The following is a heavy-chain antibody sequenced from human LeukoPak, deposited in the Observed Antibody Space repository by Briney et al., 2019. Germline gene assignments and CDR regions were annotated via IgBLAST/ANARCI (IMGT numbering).Heavy chain of an antibody. V-gene: IGHV3-66*01. CDR1: GFTVSGNY. CDR2: IHRGGNT. CDR3: ARDPGYGLGVDYGDY. J-gene: IGHJ4*02. D-gene: IGHD3-10*01. Sequence: GGSLRLSCAASGFTVSGNYMSWARQAPGKGLEWLSVIHRGGNTYYADSVKGRFTISRDSSKNTVFLQMDSLRAEDTAVYYCARDPGYGLGVDYGDYWGQGTLVTVSS.